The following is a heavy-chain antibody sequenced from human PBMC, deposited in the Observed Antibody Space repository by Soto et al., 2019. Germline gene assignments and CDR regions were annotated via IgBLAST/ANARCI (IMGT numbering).Heavy chain of an antibody. V-gene: IGHV1-69*06. CDR3: AGGSRYSYYYGMDV. CDR2: IIPIFGTA. Sequence: QVQLVQSGAEVKKPGSSVKVSCKASGCTFSSYAISWVRQAPGQGLEWMGGIIPIFGTANYAPNFQGSVTITAENSTSPAYLELSSLGSEDTAVYYCAGGSRYSYYYGMDVWGQGTTVTVSS. D-gene: IGHD2-15*01. J-gene: IGHJ6*02. CDR1: GCTFSSYA.